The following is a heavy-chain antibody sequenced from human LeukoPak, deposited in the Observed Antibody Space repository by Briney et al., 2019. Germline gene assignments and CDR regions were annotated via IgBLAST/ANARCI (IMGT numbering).Heavy chain of an antibody. Sequence: GGSLRLSCAASGFTFSSYGMHWVRQAPGKELEWVAVIWYDGSNKYYADSVKGRFTMSRDNSKNTLYLQMNSLRAEDTAVYYCAKDDYGGNSGFDYWGQGTLVTVSS. J-gene: IGHJ4*02. CDR3: AKDDYGGNSGFDY. V-gene: IGHV3-33*06. CDR2: IWYDGSNK. CDR1: GFTFSSYG. D-gene: IGHD4-23*01.